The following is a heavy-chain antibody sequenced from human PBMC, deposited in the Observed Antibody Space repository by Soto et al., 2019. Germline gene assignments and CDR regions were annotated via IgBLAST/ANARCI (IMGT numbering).Heavy chain of an antibody. CDR2: ISENGGST. V-gene: IGHV3-23*01. D-gene: IGHD3-16*01. Sequence: EVQLLESGGGLVQPGGSLRLSCAASGFTFSNYAMSWVRQAPGKGLEWVSAISENGGSTYYANSVKGRFTISRDNSKSALSLQMNCLRAEDTAVYYCAKRPSVPGGHLDDYLGHGTLVTVSS. CDR1: GFTFSNYA. CDR3: AKRPSVPGGHLDDY. J-gene: IGHJ4*01.